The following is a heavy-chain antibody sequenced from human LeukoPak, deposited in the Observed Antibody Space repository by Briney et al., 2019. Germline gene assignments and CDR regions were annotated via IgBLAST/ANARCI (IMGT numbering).Heavy chain of an antibody. Sequence: SETLSLTCTVSGYSISSGYYWGWIRQPPGKGLEWTGSIYHSGSTYYNPSLKSRVTISVDTSKNQFSLKLSSVTAADTAVYYCARGIVVVPAAISAFDYWGQGTLVTVSS. CDR2: IYHSGST. CDR1: GYSISSGYY. V-gene: IGHV4-38-2*02. CDR3: ARGIVVVPAAISAFDY. J-gene: IGHJ4*02. D-gene: IGHD2-2*01.